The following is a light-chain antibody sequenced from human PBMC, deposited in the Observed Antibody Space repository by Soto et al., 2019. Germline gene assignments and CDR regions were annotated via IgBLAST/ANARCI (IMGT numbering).Light chain of an antibody. V-gene: IGLV2-14*03. Sequence: QSAMTQPPSVSGSPGESITISCTGTSSDVGGYNFVSWYQHHPGKAPKLMIYDVSNRPSGVSNRFSGSKSGNTASMTISGLQPEDEGNYYCSSYTSSSTLAFGTGTMV. CDR3: SSYTSSSTLA. CDR1: SSDVGGYNF. CDR2: DVS. J-gene: IGLJ1*01.